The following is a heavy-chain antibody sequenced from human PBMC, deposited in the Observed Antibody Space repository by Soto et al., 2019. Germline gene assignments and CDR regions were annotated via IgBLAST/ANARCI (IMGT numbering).Heavy chain of an antibody. Sequence: ASVKGYCTASGDTFSSYAISWVRQDPGQGLEWMGGIIPIFGTANYAQKFQGRVTITADESTSTAYMELSSLRSEDTAVYYCARAFIAAAGTRGNNWFDPWGQGTLVTVSS. CDR3: ARAFIAAAGTRGNNWFDP. CDR1: GDTFSSYA. D-gene: IGHD6-13*01. J-gene: IGHJ5*02. CDR2: IIPIFGTA. V-gene: IGHV1-69*13.